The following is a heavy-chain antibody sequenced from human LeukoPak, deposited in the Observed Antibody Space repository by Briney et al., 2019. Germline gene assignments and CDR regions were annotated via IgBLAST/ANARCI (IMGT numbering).Heavy chain of an antibody. Sequence: ASVKVSCKASGYIFTGYDINWVRQATGQGLEWMGWMNTHRGNTGYAQKFQGRVTMTRNTSISTAYMELSSLISDDTAVYYFVPTAVLTGNWFDPWGEATLVTVSS. CDR2: MNTHRGNT. D-gene: IGHD3-9*01. CDR3: VPTAVLTGNWFDP. J-gene: IGHJ5*02. V-gene: IGHV1-8*01. CDR1: GYIFTGYD.